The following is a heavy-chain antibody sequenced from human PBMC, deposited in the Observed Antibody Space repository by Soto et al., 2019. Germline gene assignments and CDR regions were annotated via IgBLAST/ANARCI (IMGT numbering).Heavy chain of an antibody. V-gene: IGHV3-23*01. CDR2: ISGSGGST. D-gene: IGHD1-26*01. CDR1: GFTFSSYW. J-gene: IGHJ4*02. Sequence: PGGSLRLSCAASGFTFSSYWMHWVRQAPGKGLVWVSAISGSGGSTYYADSVKGRFTISRDNSKNTLYLQMNSLRAEDTAVYYCAKDHQIVGATGGSFDYWGQGTLVTVSS. CDR3: AKDHQIVGATGGSFDY.